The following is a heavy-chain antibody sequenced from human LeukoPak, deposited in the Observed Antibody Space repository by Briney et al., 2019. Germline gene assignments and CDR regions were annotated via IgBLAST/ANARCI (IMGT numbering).Heavy chain of an antibody. J-gene: IGHJ4*02. CDR3: ARGPLGELYFDY. CDR1: GSTFSSYA. CDR2: ISYDGSNK. Sequence: GGSLRLSCAASGSTFSSYAMRWVRQAPGKGLEWVAVISYDGSNKYYADSVKGRFTISRDNSKNTLYLQMNSLRAEDTAVYYCARGPLGELYFDYWGQGTLVTVSS. V-gene: IGHV3-30-3*01. D-gene: IGHD3-16*01.